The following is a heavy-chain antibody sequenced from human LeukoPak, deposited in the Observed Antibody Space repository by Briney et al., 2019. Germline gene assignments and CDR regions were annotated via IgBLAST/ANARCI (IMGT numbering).Heavy chain of an antibody. J-gene: IGHJ3*02. Sequence: SETLSLTCTDSGGSISSGDYYWSWIRQPPGKGLEWIGYIYYSGSTYYNPSLKSRVTISVDTSKNQFSLKLSSVTAADTAVYYCAREVEGHDAFDIWGQGTMVTVSS. CDR3: AREVEGHDAFDI. CDR2: IYYSGST. V-gene: IGHV4-61*08. CDR1: GGSISSGDYY.